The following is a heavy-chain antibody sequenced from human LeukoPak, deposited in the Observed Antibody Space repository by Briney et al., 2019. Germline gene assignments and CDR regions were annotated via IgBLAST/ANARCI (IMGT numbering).Heavy chain of an antibody. D-gene: IGHD1-20*01. V-gene: IGHV1-69*04. CDR1: GGTFSSYA. CDR3: ARAGYNWNDEGDY. CDR2: IIPILGIA. Sequence: GSSVKVSCKASGGTFSSYAISWVRQAPGQGLEWMGRIIPILGIANYAQKFQGRVTITADKSTSTAYMELSSPRSEDTAVYYCARAGYNWNDEGDYWGQGTLVTVSS. J-gene: IGHJ4*02.